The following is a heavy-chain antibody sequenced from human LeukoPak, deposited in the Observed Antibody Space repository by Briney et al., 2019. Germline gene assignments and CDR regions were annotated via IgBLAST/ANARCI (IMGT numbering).Heavy chain of an antibody. V-gene: IGHV3-7*01. J-gene: IGHJ4*02. CDR3: AWSYGSGSYYPFDC. CDR1: GFTVSSHW. CDR2: IKQDGSDE. D-gene: IGHD3-10*01. Sequence: GGSLRLSCVASGFTVSSHWMSWVRQAPGKGLEWVAIIKQDGSDEYYVDSVKGRFTISRDNARYSLSLQMNSLRAEDTAVYYCAWSYGSGSYYPFDCWGQGTLVTVSS.